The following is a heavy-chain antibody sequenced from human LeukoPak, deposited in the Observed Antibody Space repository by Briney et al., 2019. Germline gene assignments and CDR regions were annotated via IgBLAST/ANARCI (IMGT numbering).Heavy chain of an antibody. D-gene: IGHD6-25*01. CDR1: GYTFTSYG. CDR2: ISTYNGDA. J-gene: IGHJ5*02. V-gene: IGHV1-18*01. CDR3: ARAAGSWFDP. Sequence: ASVKVSCKASGYTFTSYGISWVRQAPGQGLEWMGRISTYNGDANYAQRLQGRVTMTTDTSTTTVYMELRSLRSDDTAVYYCARAAGSWFDPWGQGTLVTVSS.